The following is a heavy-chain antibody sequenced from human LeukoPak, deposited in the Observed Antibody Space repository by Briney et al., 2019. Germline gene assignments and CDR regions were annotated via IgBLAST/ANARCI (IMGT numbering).Heavy chain of an antibody. CDR3: AKDLQESYYDFWSGPSDS. V-gene: IGHV3-9*01. CDR1: GFTFDDYA. J-gene: IGHJ4*02. D-gene: IGHD3-3*01. Sequence: AGGSLRLSCAASGFTFDDYAMHWVRQAPGKGLEWVSGISWNSGSIGYADSVKGRFTISRDNAKNSLYLQMNSLRAEDTALYYCAKDLQESYYDFWSGPSDSWGQGTLDTVSS. CDR2: ISWNSGSI.